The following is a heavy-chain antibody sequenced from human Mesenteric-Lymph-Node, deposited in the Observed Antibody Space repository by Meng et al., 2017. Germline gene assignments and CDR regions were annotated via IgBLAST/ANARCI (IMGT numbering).Heavy chain of an antibody. V-gene: IGHV4-34*01. J-gene: IGHJ6*02. CDR2: INHSGST. CDR3: ARGRLRAKYYYYYGMDV. Sequence: SETLSLTCAVYGGSFSGYYWSWIRQPPGKGLEWIGEINHSGSTNYNPSLKSRVTISVDTSKNQFSLKLSSVTAADTAVYYCARGRLRAKYYYYYGMDVWARGPS. CDR1: GGSFSGYY. D-gene: IGHD2-21*01.